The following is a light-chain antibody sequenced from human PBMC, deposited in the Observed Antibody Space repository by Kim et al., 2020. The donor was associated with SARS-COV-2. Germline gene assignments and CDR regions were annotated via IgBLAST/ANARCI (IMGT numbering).Light chain of an antibody. V-gene: IGLV4-69*01. Sequence: QLVLTQSPSASASLGASVKLTCTLSSGHSDYAVAWHQQQPEKGPRFLMMLKSDGSHNKGDGFPDRFSGSSSGNVRYLTISSLQSEDEGDYYCQTWVTGIQVFGGGTKVTVL. CDR2: LKSDGSH. CDR3: QTWVTGIQV. CDR1: SGHSDYA. J-gene: IGLJ3*02.